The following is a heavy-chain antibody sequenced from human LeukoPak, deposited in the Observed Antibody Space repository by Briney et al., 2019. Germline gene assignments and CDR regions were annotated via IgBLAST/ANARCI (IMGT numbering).Heavy chain of an antibody. D-gene: IGHD2-15*01. CDR1: GFTFSSYS. Sequence: KTGGSLRLSCAASGFTFSSYSMNWVRQAPGKGLEWVSSISSSSSYIYYADSVKGRFTISRDNAKNSLYLQMNSLRAEDTAVYYCARYRVVAATYYYYGMDVWGQGTTVTVSS. V-gene: IGHV3-21*01. CDR2: ISSSSSYI. CDR3: ARYRVVAATYYYYGMDV. J-gene: IGHJ6*02.